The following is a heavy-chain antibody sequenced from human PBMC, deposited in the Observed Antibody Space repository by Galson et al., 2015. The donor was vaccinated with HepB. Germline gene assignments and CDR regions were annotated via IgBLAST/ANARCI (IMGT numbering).Heavy chain of an antibody. CDR1: GYSFTAYW. CDR2: IDPSDSYT. CDR3: ARLNLGGGGFFKFDS. J-gene: IGHJ4*02. V-gene: IGHV5-10-1*01. D-gene: IGHD2-15*01. Sequence: QSGAEVKKPGESLKISCKGSGYSFTAYWITWVRLMPGKGLEWVGRIDPSDSYTDYSPSFQGHVTMSVDKTIFTANLQWNSLKASDSGIYYCARLNLGGGGFFKFDSWGQGTLVTVSS.